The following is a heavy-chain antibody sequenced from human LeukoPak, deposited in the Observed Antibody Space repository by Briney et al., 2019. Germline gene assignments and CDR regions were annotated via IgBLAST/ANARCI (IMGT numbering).Heavy chain of an antibody. CDR2: INPNSGGT. Sequence: ASVKVSCKASGYTFTSYGISWVRQAPGQGLEWMGWINPNSGGTNYAQKFQGRVTMTRDTSISTAYMELSRLRSDDTAVYYCARSLLPPNYYYYYYMDVWGKGTTVTVSS. J-gene: IGHJ6*03. CDR1: GYTFTSYG. CDR3: ARSLLPPNYYYYYYMDV. V-gene: IGHV1-2*02.